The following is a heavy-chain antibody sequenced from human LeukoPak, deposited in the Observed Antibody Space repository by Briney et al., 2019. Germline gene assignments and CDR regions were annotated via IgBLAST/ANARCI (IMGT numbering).Heavy chain of an antibody. CDR3: ANGTTVVTN. CDR2: ISYDGSNK. Sequence: GGSLRLSCAASGFTFSSYGMHWVRQAPGKGLEWVAIISYDGSNKYYADSVKGRFTISRGNSKNTLYLQMNSLTAEDTAVYYCANGTTVVTNWGQGTLVTVSS. J-gene: IGHJ4*02. CDR1: GFTFSSYG. V-gene: IGHV3-30*18. D-gene: IGHD4-23*01.